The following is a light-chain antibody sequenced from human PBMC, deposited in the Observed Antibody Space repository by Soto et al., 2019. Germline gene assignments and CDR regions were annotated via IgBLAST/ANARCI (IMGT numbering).Light chain of an antibody. J-gene: IGKJ1*01. V-gene: IGKV3-11*01. CDR1: QSVSTY. Sequence: EIVLTQSPATLSLSPGERATLSCRASQSVSTYLAWYQQKPGQAPRLLIYDVFDRATGIPARFSGSGSGTNFTLTISGLEPEDFAVYYCQHRSGWPPWTFGQGTKVQI. CDR2: DVF. CDR3: QHRSGWPPWT.